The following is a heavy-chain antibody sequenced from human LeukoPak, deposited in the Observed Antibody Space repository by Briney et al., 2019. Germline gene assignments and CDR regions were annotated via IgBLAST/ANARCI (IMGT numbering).Heavy chain of an antibody. V-gene: IGHV4-39*01. CDR1: GGSISSSSYY. Sequence: PSETLSLTCTVSGGSISSSSYYWGWIRQPPGKGLEWIGSIYYSGSTYYNPSLKSRVTISVDTPKNQFSLKLSSVTAADTAVYYCARHYGGGGWRWGQGTLVTVSS. J-gene: IGHJ4*02. CDR3: ARHYGGGGWR. D-gene: IGHD2-15*01. CDR2: IYYSGST.